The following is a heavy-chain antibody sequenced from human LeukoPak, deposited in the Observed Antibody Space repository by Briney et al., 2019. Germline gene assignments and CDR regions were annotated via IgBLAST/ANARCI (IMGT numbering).Heavy chain of an antibody. CDR2: FYYRA. CDR3: VREGEYGEDYY. Sequence: SSQTPSLTCTVSGGSSVSSGGYYWTWIRRHPEKGPEWIGYFYYRASYNPSLKGRVSISIDTSKNQFSLRLTSVTAADTALYYCVREGEYGEDYYWGQGIQVIVSA. J-gene: IGHJ4*02. V-gene: IGHV4-31*03. D-gene: IGHD4-17*01. CDR1: GGSSVSSGGYY.